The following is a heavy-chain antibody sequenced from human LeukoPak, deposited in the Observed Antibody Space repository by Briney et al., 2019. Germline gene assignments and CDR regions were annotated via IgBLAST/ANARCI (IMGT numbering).Heavy chain of an antibody. J-gene: IGHJ3*02. D-gene: IGHD6-13*01. Sequence: GGSLRLSCTASGFTFGDYAMSWFRQAPGKGLEWVGFIRSKAYGGTTEYAASVKGRFTISRDDSKSIAYLQMNSLKTEDTAVYYCTTRPLSSSWYPGDAFDIWGQGTMVTVSS. CDR2: IRSKAYGGTT. CDR1: GFTFGDYA. V-gene: IGHV3-49*03. CDR3: TTRPLSSSWYPGDAFDI.